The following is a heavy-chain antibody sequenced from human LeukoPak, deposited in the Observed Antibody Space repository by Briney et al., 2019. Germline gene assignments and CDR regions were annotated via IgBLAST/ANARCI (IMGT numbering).Heavy chain of an antibody. Sequence: GGSLRLSCAASGSTFSSYWMSWVRQAPGKGLEWVANIKQDGSDKYYVDSVKGRFTISRDNAKNSLYLQMNSLRAEDTAVYYCARDFEAPSNCWGQGTLVTVSS. J-gene: IGHJ4*02. CDR1: GSTFSSYW. CDR3: ARDFEAPSNC. CDR2: IKQDGSDK. V-gene: IGHV3-7*01. D-gene: IGHD3-9*01.